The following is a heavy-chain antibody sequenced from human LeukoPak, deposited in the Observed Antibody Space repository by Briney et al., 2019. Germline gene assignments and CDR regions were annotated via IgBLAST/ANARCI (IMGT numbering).Heavy chain of an antibody. J-gene: IGHJ4*02. D-gene: IGHD2-2*02. V-gene: IGHV1-69*13. CDR3: ARESFDCSSTSCYMFPPVDY. Sequence: SVKVSCKASGGTFSSYAISWVRQAPGQGLEWMGGIIPIFGTANYAQKFQGGVTITADESTSTAYMELSSLRSEDTAVYYCARESFDCSSTSCYMFPPVDYWGQGTLVTVSS. CDR2: IIPIFGTA. CDR1: GGTFSSYA.